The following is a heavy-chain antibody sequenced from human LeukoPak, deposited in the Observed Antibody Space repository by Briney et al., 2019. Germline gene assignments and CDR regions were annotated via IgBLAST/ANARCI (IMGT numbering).Heavy chain of an antibody. CDR3: AKDPSVDSGRFDY. J-gene: IGHJ4*02. V-gene: IGHV3-23*01. Sequence: PGGSLRLSCAASGFSFSSYAMSWVRQAPGKGPEWVSTISWTGGRTYYADSAKGRFTISRDNSKDTLSLQMNSLRAEDTAVYYCAKDPSVDSGRFDYWGQGTLVTVSS. CDR2: ISWTGGRT. CDR1: GFSFSSYA.